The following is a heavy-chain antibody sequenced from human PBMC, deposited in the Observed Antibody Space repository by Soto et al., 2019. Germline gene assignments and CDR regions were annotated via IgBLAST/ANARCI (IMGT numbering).Heavy chain of an antibody. V-gene: IGHV3-64D*08. CDR2: ISSNGGST. CDR1: GFTFSSYA. J-gene: IGHJ4*02. CDR3: VKDSGRFGVVPSNYYFDY. D-gene: IGHD3-3*01. Sequence: PGGSLRLSCSASGFTFSSYAMHWVRQAPGKGLEYVSAISSNGGSTYYADSVKGRFTISRDNSKNTLYLQMSSLRAEDTAVYYCVKDSGRFGVVPSNYYFDYWGQGTLVTVSS.